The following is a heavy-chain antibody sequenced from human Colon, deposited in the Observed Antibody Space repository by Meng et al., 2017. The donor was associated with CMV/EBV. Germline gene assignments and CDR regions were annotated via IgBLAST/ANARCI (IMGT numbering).Heavy chain of an antibody. D-gene: IGHD3-22*01. Sequence: ASVKVSCKASGYTFTSYYMHWVRQATGQGLEWMGWMNPNSGNTGYAQKFQGRVTITRNTSISTAYMELSSLRSEDTAVYYCARVRTYYYDSSPGADYGMDVWGQGTTVTVSS. J-gene: IGHJ6*02. CDR3: ARVRTYYYDSSPGADYGMDV. CDR2: MNPNSGNT. V-gene: IGHV1-8*03. CDR1: GYTFTSYY.